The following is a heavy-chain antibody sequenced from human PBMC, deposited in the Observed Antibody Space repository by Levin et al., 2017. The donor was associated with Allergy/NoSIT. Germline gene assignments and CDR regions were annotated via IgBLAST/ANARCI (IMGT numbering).Heavy chain of an antibody. CDR2: MYSGGST. D-gene: IGHD3-22*01. CDR1: GFTVSSNY. J-gene: IGHJ4*02. Sequence: GGSLRLSCAASGFTVSSNYMSWVRQVPGKGLEWVSFMYSGGSTYYADSVRGRFTISRDNSKNTLYLQMDSLRAEDTAIYYCARSHSQADSSGYYHSGYFDYWGQGTLVTVSS. V-gene: IGHV3-66*01. CDR3: ARSHSQADSSGYYHSGYFDY.